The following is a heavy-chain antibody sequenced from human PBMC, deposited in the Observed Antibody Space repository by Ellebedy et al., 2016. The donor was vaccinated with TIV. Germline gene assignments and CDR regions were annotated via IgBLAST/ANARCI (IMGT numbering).Heavy chain of an antibody. V-gene: IGHV1-8*01. CDR1: GYTFTDYD. CDR2: MKPGSGNT. D-gene: IGHD2-15*01. J-gene: IGHJ5*02. Sequence: AASVKVSCKASGYTFTDYDINWVRQATGQGLEYLGWMKPGSGNTGYAQKFQDRVTLTIDTSTTTASMELRSLRSDDTAVYYCARDYYCSGGSCSDCFDPWGQGTLVIVSS. CDR3: ARDYYCSGGSCSDCFDP.